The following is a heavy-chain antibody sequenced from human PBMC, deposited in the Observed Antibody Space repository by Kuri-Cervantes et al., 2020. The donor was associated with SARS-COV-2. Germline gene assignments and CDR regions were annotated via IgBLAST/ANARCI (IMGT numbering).Heavy chain of an antibody. J-gene: IGHJ1*01. D-gene: IGHD5-24*01. CDR1: GFPFSDSY. CDR3: AREGDGYRSFDL. CDR2: ISPSSRVI. V-gene: IGHV3-11*01. Sequence: YLMIPCAASGFPFSDSYMAWFRLCPGKGLEWISYISPSSRVIYYTNALRCRFTISRDNAQKSVFLQIDNLEVDDRARYFCAREGDGYRSFDLWGQGVQVTVSS.